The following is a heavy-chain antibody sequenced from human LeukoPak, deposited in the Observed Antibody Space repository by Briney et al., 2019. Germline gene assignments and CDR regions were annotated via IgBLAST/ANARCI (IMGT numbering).Heavy chain of an antibody. D-gene: IGHD1-1*01. J-gene: IGHJ4*02. V-gene: IGHV4-59*01. CDR2: IFYTGNT. CDR1: GGSMSSYF. CDR3: ACGCSRTGFHY. Sequence: PSETLSLTCTVSGGSMSSYFWSWIRQPPGKGLEWIGYIFYTGNTNYNPSLESRVTISVDTSKNQFSLRLSSVIAADTAVYYCACGCSRTGFHYWGQGTLVTVSS.